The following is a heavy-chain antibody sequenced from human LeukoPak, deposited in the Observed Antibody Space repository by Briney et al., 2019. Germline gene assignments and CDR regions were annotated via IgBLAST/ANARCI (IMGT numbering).Heavy chain of an antibody. CDR3: ATCDGGKKSYYYYMDV. CDR1: GGSISSSNW. CDR2: IYHSGST. D-gene: IGHD4-23*01. J-gene: IGHJ6*03. Sequence: PSETLSLTCAVSGGSISSSNWWSWVRQPPGKGLEWIGEIYHSGSTYYNPSLKSRVTISVDTSKNQFSLKLSSVTAADTAVYYCATCDGGKKSYYYYMDVWGKGTTVTVSS. V-gene: IGHV4-4*02.